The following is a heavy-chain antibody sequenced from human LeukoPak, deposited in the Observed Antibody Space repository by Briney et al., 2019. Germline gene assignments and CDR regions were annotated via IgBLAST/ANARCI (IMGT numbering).Heavy chain of an antibody. CDR2: IGASGGGT. CDR1: GITLSNYG. V-gene: IGHV3-23*01. Sequence: GGSLRLSCAVSGITLSNYGMSWVRQAPGKGLEWVAGIGASGGGTNYADSVKGRFTISRDNPKNTLYLQMSSLRAEDTAMYFCAKRGVVIRVILVGFHKEAYYFDSWGQGALVTVSS. D-gene: IGHD3-10*01. CDR3: AKRGVVIRVILVGFHKEAYYFDS. J-gene: IGHJ4*02.